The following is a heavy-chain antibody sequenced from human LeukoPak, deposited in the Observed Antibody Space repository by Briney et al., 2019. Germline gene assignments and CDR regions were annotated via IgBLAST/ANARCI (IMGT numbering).Heavy chain of an antibody. CDR1: GGSISSGGYS. J-gene: IGHJ4*02. Sequence: SETLSLTCAVSGGSISSGGYSWSWIRQPPGKGLEWIGYIYHSGSTYYNPSLKSRVTISVDRSKNQFSLKLSSVTAADTAVYYCARAPEDCSGGSCYSEGGPYDYWGQGTLATVSS. CDR2: IYHSGST. CDR3: ARAPEDCSGGSCYSEGGPYDY. D-gene: IGHD2-15*01. V-gene: IGHV4-30-2*01.